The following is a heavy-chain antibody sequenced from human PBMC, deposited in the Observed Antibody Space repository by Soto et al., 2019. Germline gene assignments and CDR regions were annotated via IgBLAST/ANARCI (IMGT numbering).Heavy chain of an antibody. Sequence: SETLSLTCTVSGGSISSGDYYWSWIRQPPGRGLEWIGYIYYSGSTYYNPSLKSRVTISVDTSKNQFSLKLSSVTAADTAVYYCARDQYYYDSSGYYGDYYYGMDVWGQGTTATVSS. CDR2: IYYSGST. V-gene: IGHV4-30-4*01. CDR3: ARDQYYYDSSGYYGDYYYGMDV. D-gene: IGHD3-22*01. J-gene: IGHJ6*02. CDR1: GGSISSGDYY.